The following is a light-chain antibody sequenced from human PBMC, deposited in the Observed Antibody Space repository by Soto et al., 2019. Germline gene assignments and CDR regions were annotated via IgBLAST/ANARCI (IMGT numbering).Light chain of an antibody. V-gene: IGKV1-5*03. J-gene: IGKJ1*01. CDR3: QHYNSYSEA. Sequence: DIQMTQSPSTLSGSVGDRVTITSRASQTISSWLAWYQQKPGKAPKLLIYKASTLKSGVPSRFSGSGSGTDFTLTISSLQPDDFATYYCQHYNSYSEAFGQGTKVELK. CDR1: QTISSW. CDR2: KAS.